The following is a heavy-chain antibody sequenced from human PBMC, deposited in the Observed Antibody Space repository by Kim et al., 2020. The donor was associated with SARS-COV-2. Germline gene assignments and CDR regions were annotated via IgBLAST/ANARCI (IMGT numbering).Heavy chain of an antibody. CDR2: V. D-gene: IGHD2-2*01. CDR3: ALIMPRENSFNI. Sequence: VYYAASIEVRFTISRDKANNSLFLQMDSLRVEDTAVYYCALIMPRENSFNIWGQGTVVTVSS. J-gene: IGHJ3*02. V-gene: IGHV3-48*03.